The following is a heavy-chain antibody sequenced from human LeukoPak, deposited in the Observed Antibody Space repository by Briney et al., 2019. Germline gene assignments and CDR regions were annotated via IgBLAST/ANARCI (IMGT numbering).Heavy chain of an antibody. Sequence: PSETLSLTCTVSGGSISSGDYYWSWIRQPPGKGLEWIGYIYYSGSTYYNPSLKSRVTISVDTSKNQFSLKLSSVTAADTAVYYCARDSSDYGFYYFDYWGQGTLVTVSS. CDR3: ARDSSDYGFYYFDY. CDR2: IYYSGST. CDR1: GGSISSGDYY. V-gene: IGHV4-30-4*01. J-gene: IGHJ4*02. D-gene: IGHD4-17*01.